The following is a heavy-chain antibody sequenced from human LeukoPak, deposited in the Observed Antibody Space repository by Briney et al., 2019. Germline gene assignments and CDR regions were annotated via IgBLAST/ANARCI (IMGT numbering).Heavy chain of an antibody. CDR3: ASLHISLGVGATTDDY. D-gene: IGHD1-26*01. V-gene: IGHV3-30*04. CDR2: ISYDGSNE. J-gene: IGHJ4*02. Sequence: GGSLRLSCAASGFTFSSYEMNWVRQAPGKGLEWVAIISYDGSNEYYADSVKGRFTISRDNSKNTLYLQMNSLRAEDTAVYYCASLHISLGVGATTDDYWGQGTLVTVSS. CDR1: GFTFSSYE.